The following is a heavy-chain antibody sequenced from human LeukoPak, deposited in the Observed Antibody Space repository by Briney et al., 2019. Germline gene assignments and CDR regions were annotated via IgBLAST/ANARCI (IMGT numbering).Heavy chain of an antibody. CDR1: GGTFSSYA. J-gene: IGHJ6*02. CDR3: ARSQCSRSCRPPYYYYGMDV. D-gene: IGHD6-13*01. Sequence: SVKVSCKAAGGTFSSYAISWVRQAPGKGLEWMGRIIPILGIANYAQKFQGRVTITADKSTSTAYMELSSLRSEDTAVYYCARSQCSRSCRPPYYYYGMDVWGQGTTVTVSS. V-gene: IGHV1-69*04. CDR2: IIPILGIA.